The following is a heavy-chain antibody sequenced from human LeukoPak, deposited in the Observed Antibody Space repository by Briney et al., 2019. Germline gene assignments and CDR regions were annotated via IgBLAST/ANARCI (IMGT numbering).Heavy chain of an antibody. CDR3: ARDRRSKFDY. J-gene: IGHJ4*02. V-gene: IGHV3-30*04. CDR1: GFTFSSYA. D-gene: IGHD1-26*01. Sequence: PGGSLRLSCAASGFTFSSYAMHWVRQAPGKGLEWVAVISYDGSNKYYADSVKGRFTISRDNSKNTLYLQMNSLRAEDTAVYYCARDRRSKFDYWGQGTLVTVSS. CDR2: ISYDGSNK.